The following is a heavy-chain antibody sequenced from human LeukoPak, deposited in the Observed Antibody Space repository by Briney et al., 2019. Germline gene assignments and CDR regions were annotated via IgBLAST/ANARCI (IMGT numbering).Heavy chain of an antibody. CDR1: RGSISSYY. D-gene: IGHD3-10*01. J-gene: IGHJ4*02. V-gene: IGHV4-59*01. CDR2: IYYDGST. Sequence: SETLSLTCAVSRGSISSYYWSWIRQSPGKGLEWIEYIYYDGSTNYNPSLKSRATISLDTSKNQFSLRLSSVTAADTAAYYCASLGGSGSWNFGYWGQGALVTVSS. CDR3: ASLGGSGSWNFGY.